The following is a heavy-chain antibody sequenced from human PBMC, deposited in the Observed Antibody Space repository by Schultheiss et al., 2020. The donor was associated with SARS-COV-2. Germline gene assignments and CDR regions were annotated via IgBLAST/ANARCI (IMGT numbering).Heavy chain of an antibody. CDR1: GGSVSSGSYY. J-gene: IGHJ4*02. Sequence: SETLSLTCTVSGGSVSSGSYYWSWIRQPPGKGLEWIGEINHSGSTNYNPSLKSRVTISVDTSKNQFSLKLSSVTAADTAVYYCAPYYYDSSGYDYWGQGTLVTVSS. CDR2: INHSGST. D-gene: IGHD3-22*01. V-gene: IGHV4-39*07. CDR3: APYYYDSSGYDY.